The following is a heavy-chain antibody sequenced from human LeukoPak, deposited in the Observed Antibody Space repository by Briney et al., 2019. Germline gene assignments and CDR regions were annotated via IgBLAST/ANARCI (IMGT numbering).Heavy chain of an antibody. Sequence: PGGSLRLSCAASGFTFSSYSMNWVRQAPGKGLEWVSSISSSSSYIYYADSVKGRFTISRDNAKNSLYLQMNSLRAEDTAVYYCARAMTTVFDYWGQGPLGTVSS. CDR1: GFTFSSYS. CDR3: ARAMTTVFDY. CDR2: ISSSSSYI. D-gene: IGHD4-17*01. V-gene: IGHV3-21*01. J-gene: IGHJ4*02.